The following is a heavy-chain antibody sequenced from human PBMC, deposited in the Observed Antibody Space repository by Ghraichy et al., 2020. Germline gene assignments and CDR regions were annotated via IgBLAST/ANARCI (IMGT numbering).Heavy chain of an antibody. CDR2: LSGSSTTT. CDR1: GFTLSSYA. V-gene: IGHV3-23*01. J-gene: IGHJ4*02. CDR3: AKISDIVIVPPAASYFDY. Sequence: GESLRLSCAASGFTLSSYAMSWVRQAPGKGLEWVSALSGSSTTTYYADSVKGRFTISRDHSKNTLYLQMNSLRAEDTAVYYCAKISDIVIVPPAASYFDYWGQGTLVTVSS. D-gene: IGHD2-2*01.